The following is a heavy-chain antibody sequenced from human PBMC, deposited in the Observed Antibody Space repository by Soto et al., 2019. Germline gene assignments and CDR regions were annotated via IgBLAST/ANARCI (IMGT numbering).Heavy chain of an antibody. Sequence: SCAASGFTFSNYVMSWVRQAPEKGLEWVSGLSTSGANTYYADSVTGRFTISRDNSKNMLYLQMNSLRADDTAVYYCAKEYCTTTTCSNYYYYYGMDVWGQGTTVTVSS. D-gene: IGHD2-2*01. J-gene: IGHJ6*02. CDR3: AKEYCTTTTCSNYYYYYGMDV. CDR1: GFTFSNYV. V-gene: IGHV3-23*01. CDR2: LSTSGANT.